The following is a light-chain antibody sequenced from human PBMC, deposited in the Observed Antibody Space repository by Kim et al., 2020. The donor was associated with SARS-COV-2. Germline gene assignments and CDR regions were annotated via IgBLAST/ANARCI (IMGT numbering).Light chain of an antibody. CDR1: QSVNS. V-gene: IGKV3-20*01. CDR3: HLYGGSALT. Sequence: SLCPGERATLACRASQSVNSIAWYQQKPGQAPRLLIYAASSRAAGVPDRFSGSGSGTDFTLTISRLEPEDFAVFYCHLYGGSALTFGGGTKVDIK. CDR2: AAS. J-gene: IGKJ4*01.